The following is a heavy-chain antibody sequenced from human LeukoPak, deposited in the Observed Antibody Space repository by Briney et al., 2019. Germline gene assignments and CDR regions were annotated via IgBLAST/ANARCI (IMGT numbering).Heavy chain of an antibody. D-gene: IGHD3-10*01. CDR3: ARGTRVQLPRYYYHGLAL. J-gene: IGHJ6*02. CDR2: IWHDGDKN. Sequence: SGGSLRLSCAASGFTFNSYNMNWVRQAPGKGLEWVAVIWHDGDKNYYSDSVKGRFTASRDNSKNMLFLQMNDLAVEDTAVYFCARGTRVQLPRYYYHGLALWGQGTTVIVSS. CDR1: GFTFNSYN. V-gene: IGHV3-33*08.